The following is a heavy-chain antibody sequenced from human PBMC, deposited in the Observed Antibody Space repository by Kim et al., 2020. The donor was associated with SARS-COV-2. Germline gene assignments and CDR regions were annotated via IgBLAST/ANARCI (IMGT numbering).Heavy chain of an antibody. D-gene: IGHD4-17*01. CDR3: ARATVNGWFDP. V-gene: IGHV1-18*01. J-gene: IGHJ5*02. Sequence: TNDAQKLQGRVTMTTDTSTSTAYMELRSLRSDDTAVYYCARATVNGWFDPWGQGTLVTVSS. CDR2: T.